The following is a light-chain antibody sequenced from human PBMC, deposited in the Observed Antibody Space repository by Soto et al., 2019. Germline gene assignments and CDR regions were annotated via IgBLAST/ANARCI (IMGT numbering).Light chain of an antibody. CDR3: SSYATRGTYV. Sequence: QSVLTQPASVSGSPGQSITISCTGTSSDIGSYNLVSWYQQHPDNAPKLIIYEGIQRPSGVSNRFSASKSGNTASLTISGLQAEYEADYYCSSYATRGTYVFGTGTKVTVL. J-gene: IGLJ1*01. CDR2: EGI. CDR1: SSDIGSYNL. V-gene: IGLV2-23*01.